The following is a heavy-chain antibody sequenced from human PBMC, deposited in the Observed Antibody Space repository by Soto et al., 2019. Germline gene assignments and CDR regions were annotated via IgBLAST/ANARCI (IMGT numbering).Heavy chain of an antibody. CDR3: AKDLGRFDY. J-gene: IGHJ4*02. CDR1: GFTFSSYG. CDR2: ISYDGSNK. V-gene: IGHV3-30*18. D-gene: IGHD7-27*01. Sequence: PGGSLRLSCAASGFTFSSYGMHWVRQAPGKGLEWVAVISYDGSNKYYADSVKGRFTISRDNSKNTLYLQMNSLRAEDTAVYYCAKDLGRFDYWGQGTLVTVSS.